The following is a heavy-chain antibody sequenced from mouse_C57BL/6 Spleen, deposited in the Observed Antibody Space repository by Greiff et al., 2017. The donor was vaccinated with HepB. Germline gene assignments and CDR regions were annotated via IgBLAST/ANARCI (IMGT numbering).Heavy chain of an antibody. V-gene: IGHV1-39*01. J-gene: IGHJ4*01. D-gene: IGHD2-4*01. CDR1: GYSFTDYN. CDR3: ARRGNYDYDDAMDY. Sequence: LQESGPELVKPGASVKISCKASGYSFTDYNMNWVKQSNGKSLEWIGVINPNYGTTSYNQKFKGKATLTVDQSSSTAYMQLNSLTSEDSAVYYCARRGNYDYDDAMDYWGQGTSVTVSS. CDR2: INPNYGTT.